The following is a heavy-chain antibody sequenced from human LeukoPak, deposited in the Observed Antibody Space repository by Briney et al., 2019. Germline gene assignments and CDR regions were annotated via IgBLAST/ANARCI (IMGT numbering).Heavy chain of an antibody. CDR2: IYNSGST. CDR1: GGSISSYY. CDR3: ASTYSNLASFDY. V-gene: IGHV4-59*01. J-gene: IGHJ4*02. Sequence: SETLSLTCTVSGGSISSYYWSWIRQPPGKGLEWIGYIYNSGSTNSNPSLKSRVTISVDTSKNQFSLKLSSVTAADTAVYYCASTYSNLASFDYWGQGTLVTVSS. D-gene: IGHD1-26*01.